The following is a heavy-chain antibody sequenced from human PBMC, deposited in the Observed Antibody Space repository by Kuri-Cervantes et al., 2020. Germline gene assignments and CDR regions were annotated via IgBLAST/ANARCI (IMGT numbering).Heavy chain of an antibody. J-gene: IGHJ6*02. CDR3: AKWGYSYGDYYYYGMDV. Sequence: GESLKISCAASGFTVSSNYMNWVRQAPGKGLEWVAVISYDGSNKYYADSVKGRFTISRDNSKNTLYLQMNSLRAEDTAVYYCAKWGYSYGDYYYYGMDVWGQGTTVTVSS. V-gene: IGHV3-30*18. D-gene: IGHD5-18*01. CDR2: ISYDGSNK. CDR1: GFTVSSNY.